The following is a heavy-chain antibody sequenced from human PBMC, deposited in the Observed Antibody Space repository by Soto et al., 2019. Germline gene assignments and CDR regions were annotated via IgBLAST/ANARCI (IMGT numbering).Heavy chain of an antibody. Sequence: QVQLQESGPGLVKPSGTLSLTCVVSGGSITSSHWWSWVRQTPGKGLEWIGEIFHIGHTNYNPSLKGRVTISLDQSKNQFSLKMTSMTAADTAVFYCARREYGMDVWGQGPTVTVSS. J-gene: IGHJ6*02. V-gene: IGHV4-4*02. CDR1: GGSITSSHW. CDR2: IFHIGHT. CDR3: ARREYGMDV.